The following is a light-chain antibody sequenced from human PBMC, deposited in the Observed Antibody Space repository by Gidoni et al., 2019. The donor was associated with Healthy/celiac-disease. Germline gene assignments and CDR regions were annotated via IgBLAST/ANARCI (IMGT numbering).Light chain of an antibody. CDR3: QVWDSSSDPWV. J-gene: IGLJ3*02. Sequence: SYVLTQPPSVSVAPGKTARITCGGNNIGSKSVHWYQQKPGQAPVLVVYDDSDGPSGIPERFSGSNSGNTATLTISRVEAGDEADYYCQVWDSSSDPWVFGGGTKLTVL. CDR1: NIGSKS. CDR2: DDS. V-gene: IGLV3-21*03.